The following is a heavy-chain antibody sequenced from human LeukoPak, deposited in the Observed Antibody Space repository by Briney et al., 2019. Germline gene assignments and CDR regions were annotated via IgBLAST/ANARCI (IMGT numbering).Heavy chain of an antibody. J-gene: IGHJ4*02. Sequence: GGSLRLSCAASGFTFTNYWMTWVRQAPGKGLEWVANIEEYGSQKYYVDPVKGRFTISRDNAKNSVYLQMNSLRAEDTAVYYCARVGRVSTPRYSDCWGQGTLVTVSS. CDR3: ARVGRVSTPRYSDC. CDR1: GFTFTNYW. D-gene: IGHD3-3*01. V-gene: IGHV3-7*01. CDR2: IEEYGSQK.